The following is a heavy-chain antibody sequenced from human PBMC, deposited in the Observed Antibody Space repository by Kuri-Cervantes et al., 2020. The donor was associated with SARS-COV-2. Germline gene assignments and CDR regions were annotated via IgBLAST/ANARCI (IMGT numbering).Heavy chain of an antibody. CDR3: ARAAGYSSSGGDYYYYYYMDV. Sequence: ASVKVSCKVSGYTLTELSMHWVRQAPGKGLEWMGGFDPEDGETNYAQKFQGRVTMTEDTSTSTAYMELRSLRSDDTAVYYCARAAGYSSSGGDYYYYYYMDVWGKGTTVTVSS. D-gene: IGHD6-6*01. V-gene: IGHV1-24*01. CDR1: GYTLTELS. J-gene: IGHJ6*03. CDR2: FDPEDGET.